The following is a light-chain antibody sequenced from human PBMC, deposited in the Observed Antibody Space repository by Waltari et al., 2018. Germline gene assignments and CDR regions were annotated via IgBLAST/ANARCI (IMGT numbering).Light chain of an antibody. CDR3: QTGGHGTWV. J-gene: IGLJ3*02. V-gene: IGLV4-69*01. Sequence: QLVLTQSPSASASLGASVKLTCTLSSGHSSNIIAWLQQQPEKGPRDLMKVNSDGSHNKGDGIPDRFSGSSSGAERYLTISTVQSEDEADYYCQTGGHGTWVFGGGTKLTVL. CDR1: SGHSSNI. CDR2: VNSDGSH.